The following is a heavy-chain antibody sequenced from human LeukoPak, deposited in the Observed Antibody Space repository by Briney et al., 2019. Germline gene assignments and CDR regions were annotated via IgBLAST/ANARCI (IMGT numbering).Heavy chain of an antibody. CDR3: ARGGYYYDSSGYHADY. CDR1: GGSFSGYY. D-gene: IGHD3-22*01. CDR2: INHSGST. J-gene: IGHJ4*02. V-gene: IGHV4-34*01. Sequence: PSETLSVTCAVYGGSFSGYYWSWIRQPPGKGLEWIGEINHSGSTNYNPSLKSRVTISVDTSKNQFSLKLSSVTAADTAVYYCARGGYYYDSSGYHADYWGQGTLVTVSS.